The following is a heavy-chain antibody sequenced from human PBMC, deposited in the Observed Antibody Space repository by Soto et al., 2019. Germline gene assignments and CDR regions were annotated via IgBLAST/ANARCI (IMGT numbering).Heavy chain of an antibody. Sequence: GGSLRLSCAASGFTFSSYAMSWVRQAPGKGLEWVSAISGSGGSTYYADSVKGRFTISRDNSKNTLYLQMNSLRAEDTAVYYCAKDGSCSSTSCYHYYYYYMDVWGKGTTVTVSS. CDR2: ISGSGGST. CDR1: GFTFSSYA. CDR3: AKDGSCSSTSCYHYYYYYMDV. V-gene: IGHV3-23*01. D-gene: IGHD2-2*01. J-gene: IGHJ6*03.